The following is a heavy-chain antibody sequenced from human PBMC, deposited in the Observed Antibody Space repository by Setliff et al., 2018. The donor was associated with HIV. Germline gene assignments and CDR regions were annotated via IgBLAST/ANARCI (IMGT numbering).Heavy chain of an antibody. Sequence: SETLSLTCAVYGGSFSDYYWSWIRQPPGKGLEWIGEINHSGRTIQSPSLKSRVTISVDTSKSQFSLKLSSVTAADTALYYCARGADYLWGNYRIPFDYWGQGTLVTVSS. CDR3: ARGADYLWGNYRIPFDY. V-gene: IGHV4-34*01. J-gene: IGHJ4*02. D-gene: IGHD3-16*02. CDR2: INHSGRT. CDR1: GGSFSDYY.